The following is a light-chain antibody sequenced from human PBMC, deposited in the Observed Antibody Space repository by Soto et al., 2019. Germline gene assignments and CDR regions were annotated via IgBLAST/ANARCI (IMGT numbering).Light chain of an antibody. CDR1: QSVSSSY. V-gene: IGKV3-20*01. J-gene: IGKJ1*01. CDR3: QQYGSSPGT. CDR2: GAS. Sequence: EIVLAQSPGTLSFSPGGRATLSCRASQSVSSSYLAWYQQKPGQAPRLLIYGASSRATGIPDRFSGSGPGTDFTPTISRLEPEDFAVYYCQQYGSSPGTFGQGTKVDIK.